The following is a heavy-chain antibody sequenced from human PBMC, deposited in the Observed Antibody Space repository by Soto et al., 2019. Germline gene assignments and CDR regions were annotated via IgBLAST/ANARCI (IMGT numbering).Heavy chain of an antibody. Sequence: QVQLQQSGPGLVKPSQTLSLTCAISGDSVSTNTATWDWIRQSPTRGLEWLGRTYYRSKWNTDYAPSLKXRXTXHXXTSKNPVSLQLDSVTPENTAVYYCARLIGNSWFVGWGQGTLVTVSS. V-gene: IGHV6-1*01. CDR1: GDSVSTNTAT. D-gene: IGHD6-13*01. J-gene: IGHJ4*02. CDR3: ARLIGNSWFVG. CDR2: TYYRSKWNT.